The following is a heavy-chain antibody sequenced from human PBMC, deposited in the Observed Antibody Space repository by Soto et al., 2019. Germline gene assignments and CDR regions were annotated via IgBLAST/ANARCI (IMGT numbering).Heavy chain of an antibody. CDR1: GYTFTSYY. D-gene: IGHD5-18*01. CDR2: INPSGGST. Sequence: ASVKVSCKASGYTFTSYYTHWVRQAPGQGLEWMGIINPSGGSTSYAQKFQGRVTMTRDTSTSTVYMELSSLRSEDTAVYYCAREGFDTAMVYWFDPWGQGTLVTVSS. CDR3: AREGFDTAMVYWFDP. V-gene: IGHV1-46*01. J-gene: IGHJ5*02.